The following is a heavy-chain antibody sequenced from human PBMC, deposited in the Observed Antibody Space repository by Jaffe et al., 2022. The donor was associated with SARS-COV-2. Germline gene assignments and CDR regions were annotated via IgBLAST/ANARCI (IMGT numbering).Heavy chain of an antibody. CDR1: GFTFATSD. CDR3: AKIWGF. V-gene: IGHV3-23*01. D-gene: IGHD3-16*01. CDR2: ISGSGGGT. Sequence: EVQLLESGGGLVQPGGSLRLSCTASGFTFATSDMTWVRQAPGKGLEWVSSISGSGGGTFYADSVKGRFTISRDNSKNTLNLQMTSLRAEDTAVYYCAKIWGFWGQGSLVTVSS. J-gene: IGHJ4*02.